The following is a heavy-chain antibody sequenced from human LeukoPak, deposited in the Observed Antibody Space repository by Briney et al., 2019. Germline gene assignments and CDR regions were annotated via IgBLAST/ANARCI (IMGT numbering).Heavy chain of an antibody. V-gene: IGHV4-59*01. D-gene: IGHD4-17*01. CDR3: ARDYGYAFDI. CDR2: IYYSGST. Sequence: PSETLALTCTVSGGSISSYYWSWIRQPPGKGLEWIGYIYYSGSTNYNPSLKSRVTISVDTSKNQFSLKLSSVTAADTAAYYCARDYGYAFDIWGQGTMVTVSS. CDR1: GGSISSYY. J-gene: IGHJ3*02.